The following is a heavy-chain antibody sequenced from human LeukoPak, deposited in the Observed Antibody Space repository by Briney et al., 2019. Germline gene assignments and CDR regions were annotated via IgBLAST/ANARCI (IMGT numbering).Heavy chain of an antibody. V-gene: IGHV3-30*04. J-gene: IGHJ4*02. CDR1: GFTFSSYA. CDR3: ARDLAYSSGYYGY. CDR2: ISYDGSNK. D-gene: IGHD3-22*01. Sequence: PGRSLRLSCAASGFTFSSYAIHWVRQAPGKGLEWVAVISYDGSNKYYADSVKGRFTISRDNAKSSLYLQMNSLRAEDTAVYYCARDLAYSSGYYGYWGQGTLVTVSS.